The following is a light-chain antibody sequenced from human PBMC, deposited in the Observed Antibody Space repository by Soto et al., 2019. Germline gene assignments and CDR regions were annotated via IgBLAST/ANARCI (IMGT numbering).Light chain of an antibody. CDR3: QQYHSYSWT. Sequence: DIQMTQSPSALSATVGDRVTVTCRASQSISSWLAWYQQKPGKAPKLLIYKASHLESGVPSRFSGGGSGTEFTLTIYSLQPDDFATYYCQQYHSYSWTFGQGTKVETK. V-gene: IGKV1-5*03. CDR1: QSISSW. J-gene: IGKJ1*01. CDR2: KAS.